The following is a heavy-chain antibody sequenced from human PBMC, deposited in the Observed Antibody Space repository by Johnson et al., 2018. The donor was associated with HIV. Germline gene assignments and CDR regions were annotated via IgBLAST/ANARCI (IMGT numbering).Heavy chain of an antibody. Sequence: VQLVESGGGLVQPGGSLRLSCAASGFTFSSYAMSWVRQGPGKGLEWVSGTSGSGGSRNYADSVKGRFTISKDNSKNTLYLQMNSLRAEGTAVYYCAKGTYYYDSSGYNDAFDMWGQGTMVTVSS. V-gene: IGHV3-23*04. CDR3: AKGTYYYDSSGYNDAFDM. J-gene: IGHJ3*02. CDR2: TSGSGGSR. D-gene: IGHD3-22*01. CDR1: GFTFSSYA.